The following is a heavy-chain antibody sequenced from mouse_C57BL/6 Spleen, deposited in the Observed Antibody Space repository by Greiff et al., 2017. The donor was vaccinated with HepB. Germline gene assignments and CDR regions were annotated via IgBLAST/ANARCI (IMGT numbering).Heavy chain of an antibody. CDR3: VRPLGGTGTWFAY. CDR1: GFSFNTYA. CDR2: IRSKSNNYAT. Sequence: VQLKESGGGLVQPKGSLKLSCAASGFSFNTYAMNWVRQAPGKGLEWVARIRSKSNNYATYYADSVKDRFTISRDDSESMLYLQMNNLKTEDTAMYYCVRPLGGTGTWFAYWGQGTLVTVSA. D-gene: IGHD3-3*01. V-gene: IGHV10-1*01. J-gene: IGHJ3*01.